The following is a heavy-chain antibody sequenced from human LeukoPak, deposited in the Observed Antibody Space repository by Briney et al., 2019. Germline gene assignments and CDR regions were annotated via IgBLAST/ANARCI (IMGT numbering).Heavy chain of an antibody. V-gene: IGHV3-23*01. D-gene: IGHD6-19*01. J-gene: IGHJ6*04. Sequence: GGSLRLSCAASGFTFSSYAMSWVRQAPGKGLEWVSAISGSGGSTYYADSVKGRFTISRDNSKNTLYPQMNSLRAEDTAVYYCAKDRGGGSGWPYYYYYYGMDVWGKGTTVTVSS. CDR2: ISGSGGST. CDR1: GFTFSSYA. CDR3: AKDRGGGSGWPYYYYYYGMDV.